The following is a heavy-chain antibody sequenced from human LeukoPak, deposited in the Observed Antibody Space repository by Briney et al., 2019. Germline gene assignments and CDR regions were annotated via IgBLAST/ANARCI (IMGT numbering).Heavy chain of an antibody. Sequence: GRSLRLSCAASGFTFSSYAVHWVRQAPGKGLEWVAFISFDGGKKYYADSVKGRFTISRDNSENTLYLQMNNLRAEDTALYYCARGALYCSGGSCNNWFDPWGQGTLVTVSS. CDR2: ISFDGGKK. V-gene: IGHV3-30*04. CDR1: GFTFSSYA. J-gene: IGHJ5*02. CDR3: ARGALYCSGGSCNNWFDP. D-gene: IGHD2-15*01.